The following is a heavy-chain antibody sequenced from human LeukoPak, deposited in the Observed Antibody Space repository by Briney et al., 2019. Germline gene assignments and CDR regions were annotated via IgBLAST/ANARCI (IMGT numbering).Heavy chain of an antibody. CDR3: AKGHYYYGSGRLNY. J-gene: IGHJ4*02. CDR1: GFSFSTYA. Sequence: GGSLRLSCAVSGFSFSTYAMSWVRQAPGEGLEWVSGITGSGTGTYYADSVKGRFTISRDSSKNTLYLQMNSLRAEDTAVCYCAKGHYYYGSGRLNYWGQGTLVTVSS. V-gene: IGHV3-23*01. D-gene: IGHD3-10*01. CDR2: ITGSGTGT.